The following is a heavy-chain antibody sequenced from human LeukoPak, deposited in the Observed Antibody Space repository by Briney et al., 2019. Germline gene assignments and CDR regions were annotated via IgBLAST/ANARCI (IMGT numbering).Heavy chain of an antibody. CDR3: ARKASRAGTYYFDY. D-gene: IGHD3-10*01. CDR2: IYYSGST. J-gene: IGHJ4*02. Sequence: PSETLSLTCTVSGGSINSYYWSWIRQPPGKGLEWIGYIYYSGSTSYNPSLKSRVTISVDTSKNQFSLKLRSVTAADTAVYFCARKASRAGTYYFDYWGQGTLLTVSS. CDR1: GGSINSYY. V-gene: IGHV4-59*01.